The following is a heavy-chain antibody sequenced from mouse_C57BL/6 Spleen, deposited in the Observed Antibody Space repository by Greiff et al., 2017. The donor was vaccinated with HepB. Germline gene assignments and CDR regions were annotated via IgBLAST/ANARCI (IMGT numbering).Heavy chain of an antibody. J-gene: IGHJ3*01. V-gene: IGHV1-18*01. D-gene: IGHD1-1*01. CDR2: INPNNGGT. CDR1: GYTFTDYN. Sequence: EVQLQQSGPELVKPGASVKIPCKASGYTFTDYNMDWVKQSHGKSLEWIGDINPNNGGTIYNQKFKGKATLTVDKSSSTAYMELRSLTSEDTAVYDCAREIYYGSSYGGFAYWGQGTLVTVSA. CDR3: AREIYYGSSYGGFAY.